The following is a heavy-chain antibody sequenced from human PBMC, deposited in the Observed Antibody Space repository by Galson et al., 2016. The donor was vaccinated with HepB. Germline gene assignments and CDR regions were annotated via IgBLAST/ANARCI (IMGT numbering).Heavy chain of an antibody. CDR3: ARDDSGGWYGFHYGMDV. V-gene: IGHV4-59*01. J-gene: IGHJ6*02. CDR2: IYYSGRT. D-gene: IGHD6-19*01. CDR1: GASISDYY. Sequence: LSLTCTVSGASISDYYLSWIRQPPGKGLEWIGYIYYSGRTNYNPSLKSRVTISVDTSKNQFSLKLSSVTAADTAVYYCARDDSGGWYGFHYGMDVWGQGTTVTVS.